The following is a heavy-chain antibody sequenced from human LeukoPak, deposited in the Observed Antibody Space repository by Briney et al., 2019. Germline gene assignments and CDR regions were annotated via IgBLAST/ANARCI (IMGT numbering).Heavy chain of an antibody. CDR1: GFTFSSYG. CDR2: IWYDGRTK. V-gene: IGHV3-33*01. D-gene: IGHD6-19*01. Sequence: GGSLRLSCAASGFTFSSYGMHWVRQAPGKGLEWVALIWYDGRTKFHADSVKGRFTISRDNSANTLYLQMSSLRVEDTAVYYCAREWGRIAVAGGPGYWGQGALVTVSS. J-gene: IGHJ4*02. CDR3: AREWGRIAVAGGPGY.